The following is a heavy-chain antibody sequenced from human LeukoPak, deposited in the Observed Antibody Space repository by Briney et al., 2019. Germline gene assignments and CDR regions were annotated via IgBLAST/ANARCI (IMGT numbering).Heavy chain of an antibody. CDR1: GGTFSSYA. V-gene: IGHV1-69*05. CDR2: IIPIFGTA. Sequence: SVKVSCKASGGTFSSYAISWVRQAPGQGLEWMGGIIPIFGTANYAQKFQGRVTITTDESTSTAYMELSSLRSEDTAVYYCAREITGTTGYYYYYMDVWGKGTTVTVSS. D-gene: IGHD1-7*01. J-gene: IGHJ6*03. CDR3: AREITGTTGYYYYYMDV.